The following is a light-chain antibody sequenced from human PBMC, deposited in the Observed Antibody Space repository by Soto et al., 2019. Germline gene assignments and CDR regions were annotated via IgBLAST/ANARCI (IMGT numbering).Light chain of an antibody. CDR2: EVN. J-gene: IGLJ2*01. CDR3: SSYAGSNNLL. V-gene: IGLV2-8*01. Sequence: QSVLTQPPSASGSPGQSVTISCTGTSSDVGGYNYVSWYQQHPGKVPKLMIYEVNKRPSGVPDRFSGSKSGNTASLTVSGLQAEDEADYYCSSYAGSNNLLFGGGTKVTVL. CDR1: SSDVGGYNY.